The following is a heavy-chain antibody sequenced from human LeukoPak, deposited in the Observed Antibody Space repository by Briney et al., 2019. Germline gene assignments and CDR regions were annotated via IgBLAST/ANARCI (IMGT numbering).Heavy chain of an antibody. V-gene: IGHV3-11*04. CDR2: ISSSGSTI. J-gene: IGHJ4*02. Sequence: GGSLRLSCAASGFTFSDYYMSWIRQAPGKGLEWVSYISSSGSTIYYADSVKGRFTISRDNAKNSLYLQMNSLRAEDTAVYFCAREILAPGKTHDYWGQGTLVTVSS. CDR1: GFTFSDYY. CDR3: AREILAPGKTHDY.